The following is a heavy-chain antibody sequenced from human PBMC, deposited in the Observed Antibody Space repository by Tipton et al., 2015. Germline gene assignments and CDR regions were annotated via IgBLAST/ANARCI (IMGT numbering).Heavy chain of an antibody. CDR1: GGSISSSNW. J-gene: IGHJ4*02. CDR3: AAFCYGGNCPDY. V-gene: IGHV4-4*02. Sequence: TLSLTCAVSGGSISSSNWWSWVRQPPGKGLEWIGYISYTDGAHYNPALKSRVTISVDTSKNQFSLTLNSVAAADTAVYYCAAFCYGGNCPDYWGQGTLVIVSA. CDR2: ISYTDGA. D-gene: IGHD2-15*01.